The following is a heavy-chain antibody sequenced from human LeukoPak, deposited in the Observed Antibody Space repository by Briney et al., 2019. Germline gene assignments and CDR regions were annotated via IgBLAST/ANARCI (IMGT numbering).Heavy chain of an antibody. CDR1: GFIFSKYW. D-gene: IGHD2-21*01. CDR2: TKRDGSAI. J-gene: IGHJ3*02. CDR3: ARDFNPSCGDNCYIDAFDI. Sequence: GGSLRLSCEASGFIFSKYWMTWVRQAPGKGLEWVANTKRDGSAIHYVDSVKGRFTISRGNAKNSLYLQMDSPRAEDTAVYYCARDFNPSCGDNCYIDAFDIWGQGTMVTVSS. V-gene: IGHV3-7*01.